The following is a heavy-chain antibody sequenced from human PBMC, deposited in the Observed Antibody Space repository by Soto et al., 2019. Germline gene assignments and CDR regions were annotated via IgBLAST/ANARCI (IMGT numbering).Heavy chain of an antibody. CDR1: GYSFTSHG. CDR3: ARMVRGSNIDYYHYMDV. CDR2: ISASNGDT. J-gene: IGHJ6*03. Sequence: QVQLVQSGAEVKKPGASVKVSCKASGYSFTSHGISWVRQAPGQGLEWMAWISASNGDTNYAQKFQGRVNVTTDTSASTGYMELRSLRSEDTAVYYCARMVRGSNIDYYHYMDVWGKGTTVIVSS. D-gene: IGHD3-10*01. V-gene: IGHV1-18*01.